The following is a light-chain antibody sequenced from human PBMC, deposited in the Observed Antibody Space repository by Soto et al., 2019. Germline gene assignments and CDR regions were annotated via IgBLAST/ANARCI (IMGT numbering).Light chain of an antibody. J-gene: IGLJ3*02. V-gene: IGLV2-14*01. CDR3: MSFTTSNTWV. Sequence: QSVLTQPASVSGSPGQSITISCTGTSSDVGPNNYVSWYQQHPDNAPKLMIYEVSNRPSGVSNRFTGSKSGNTASLTISGLQAEDEADYYCMSFTTSNTWVFGGGTKLTVL. CDR2: EVS. CDR1: SSDVGPNNY.